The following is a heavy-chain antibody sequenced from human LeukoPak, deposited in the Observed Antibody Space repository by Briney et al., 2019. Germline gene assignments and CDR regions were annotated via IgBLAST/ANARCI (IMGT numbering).Heavy chain of an antibody. J-gene: IGHJ6*03. CDR1: GYTFTGYY. Sequence: ASVKVSCKASGYTFTGYYMHWVRQAPGQGLEWMGWINPNSGGTNYAQKFQGRVTMTWDTSFSTAYMELSRLRSDDTAVYYCASGYYYGSVGSWTPEDNYMAVWGKGTTVTVSS. CDR2: INPNSGGT. CDR3: ASGYYYGSVGSWTPEDNYMAV. V-gene: IGHV1-2*02. D-gene: IGHD3-10*01.